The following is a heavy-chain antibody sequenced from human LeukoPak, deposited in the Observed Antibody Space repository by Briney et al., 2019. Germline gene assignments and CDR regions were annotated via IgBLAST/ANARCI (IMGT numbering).Heavy chain of an antibody. CDR2: IYYSGST. CDR1: GGSISSSSYY. Sequence: SETLSLTCTVSGGSISSSSYYWGWIRQPPGKGLEWIGSIYYSGSTYYNPSLKSRVTISVDTSKNQFSLKLSSVTAADTAVYYCARVPAGLRYYYYYMDVRGKGTTVTVSS. D-gene: IGHD5-12*01. J-gene: IGHJ6*03. CDR3: ARVPAGLRYYYYYMDV. V-gene: IGHV4-39*07.